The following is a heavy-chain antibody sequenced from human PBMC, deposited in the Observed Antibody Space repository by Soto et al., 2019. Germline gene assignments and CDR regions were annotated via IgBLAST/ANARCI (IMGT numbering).Heavy chain of an antibody. CDR2: ISVSGGST. J-gene: IGHJ5*02. CDR1: GFSLASNG. D-gene: IGHD6-13*01. V-gene: IGHV3-23*01. Sequence: AESLTLSCAVSGFSLASNGMSCVRHAPQNVMECVSAISVSGGSTYYADSGKGRLTISRDNTKNTLYLQMNSFGAEDTAVYYCAGTLYGSWYSGPFDPWGQGTLVTVSS. CDR3: AGTLYGSWYSGPFDP.